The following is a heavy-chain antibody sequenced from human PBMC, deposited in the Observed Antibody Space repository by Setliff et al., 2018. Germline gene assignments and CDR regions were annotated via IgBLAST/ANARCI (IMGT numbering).Heavy chain of an antibody. CDR3: TVYNTGSSKDHY. J-gene: IGHJ4*02. V-gene: IGHV4-39*07. Sequence: SETLSLTCTVSGGSISSGSYYWSWIRQPAGKGLEWIGTIYHSGNTYYNPSLKSRVTISVDTSKNQFSLKLSSVTAADTALYYCTVYNTGSSKDHYWGQGTPVTVSS. CDR2: IYHSGNT. CDR1: GGSISSGSYY. D-gene: IGHD2-8*02.